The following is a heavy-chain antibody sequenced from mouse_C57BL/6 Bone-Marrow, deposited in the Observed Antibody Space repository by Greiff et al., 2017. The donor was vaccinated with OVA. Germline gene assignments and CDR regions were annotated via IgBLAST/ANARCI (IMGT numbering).Heavy chain of an antibody. CDR1: GYTFTSYW. CDR3: ARGPVYYYGSSGGAMDY. CDR2: IYPGSGST. J-gene: IGHJ4*01. D-gene: IGHD1-1*01. Sequence: QVQLKQPGAELVKPGASVKMSCKASGYTFTSYWITWVKQRPGQGLEWIGDIYPGSGSTNYNEKFKSKATLTVDTSSSTAYMQLSSLTSEDSAVYYCARGPVYYYGSSGGAMDYWGQGTSVTVSS. V-gene: IGHV1-55*01.